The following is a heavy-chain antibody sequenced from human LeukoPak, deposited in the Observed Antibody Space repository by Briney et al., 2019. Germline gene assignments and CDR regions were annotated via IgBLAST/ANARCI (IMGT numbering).Heavy chain of an antibody. CDR2: ISYDGSNK. CDR3: AKDSEIYDYVWGSLGYFDY. Sequence: VRXAXXXXXXXVAVISYDGSNKYYADSVKGRFTISRDNSKNTLYLQMNSLRAEDTAVYYCAKDSEIYDYVWGSLGYFDYWGQGTLVTVSS. D-gene: IGHD3-16*01. J-gene: IGHJ4*02. V-gene: IGHV3-30*18.